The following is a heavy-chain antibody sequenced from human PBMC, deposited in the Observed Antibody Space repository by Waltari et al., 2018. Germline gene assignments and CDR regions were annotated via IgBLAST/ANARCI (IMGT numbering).Heavy chain of an antibody. CDR3: AKDEGARLAPTFGMDA. CDR2: RTASGLK. D-gene: IGHD3-3*01. J-gene: IGHJ6*02. Sequence: EMQLLESGGALVQPGGSLRLSCAASGFPFSTYTMNWVRQAPGWGVDWVAVRTASGLKDYGDSVKCRFIISRDNSKNTLYLEMYRLRVEDTARYYCAKDEGARLAPTFGMDAWGQGTTVIVSS. V-gene: IGHV3-23*01. CDR1: GFPFSTYT.